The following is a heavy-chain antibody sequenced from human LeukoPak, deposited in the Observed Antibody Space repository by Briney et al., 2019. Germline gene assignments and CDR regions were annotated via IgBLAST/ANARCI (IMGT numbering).Heavy chain of an antibody. CDR2: ISGSGGST. CDR3: AKDGVSGIAARFDY. J-gene: IGHJ4*02. D-gene: IGHD6-6*01. CDR1: GFTFSSYA. V-gene: IGHV3-23*01. Sequence: GGSLRLSCAASGFTFSSYAMSWVRQAPGKGLERVSGISGSGGSTYYADSVKGRFTISRDNSKNTLYLQMNSLRAEDTAVYYCAKDGVSGIAARFDYWGQGTLVTVSS.